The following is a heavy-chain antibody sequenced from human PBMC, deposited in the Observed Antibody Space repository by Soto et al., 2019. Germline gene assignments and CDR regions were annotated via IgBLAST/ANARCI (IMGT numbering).Heavy chain of an antibody. CDR3: ARDRRFGELLAFDY. D-gene: IGHD3-10*01. CDR1: GGSISSGGYY. J-gene: IGHJ4*02. Sequence: SETLSLTCTVSGGSISSGGYYWSWIRQHPGKGLEWIGYIYYSGSTYYNPSLKSRVTISVDTSKNQFSLKLSSVTAADTAVYYCARDRRFGELLAFDYWGQGTLVTVSS. CDR2: IYYSGST. V-gene: IGHV4-31*03.